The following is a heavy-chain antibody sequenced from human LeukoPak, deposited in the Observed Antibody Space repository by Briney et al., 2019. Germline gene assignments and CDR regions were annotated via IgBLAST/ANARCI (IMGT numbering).Heavy chain of an antibody. J-gene: IGHJ4*02. CDR1: GFTFSSYS. V-gene: IGHV3-21*01. CDR3: ARDGYNFEGFDY. CDR2: ISSSSSYI. Sequence: PGGSLRFSCAASGFTFSSYSMNWVRQAPGKGLEWVSSISSSSSYIYYADSVKGRFTISRDNAKNSLYLQMNSLRAEDTAVYYCARDGYNFEGFDYWGQGTLVTVSS. D-gene: IGHD5-24*01.